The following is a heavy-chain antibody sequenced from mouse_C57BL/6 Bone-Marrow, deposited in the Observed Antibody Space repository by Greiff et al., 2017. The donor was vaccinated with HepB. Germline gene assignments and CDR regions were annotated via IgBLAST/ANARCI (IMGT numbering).Heavy chain of an antibody. CDR1: GYAFSSSW. CDR2: IYPGDGDT. V-gene: IGHV1-82*01. CDR3: ARDRAYSFAY. Sequence: VKLMESGPELVKPGASVKISCKASGYAFSSSWMHWVKQRPGKGLEWIGRIYPGDGDTNYNGKFKGKATLTADKSSSTAYMQLSSLTSEDSAVYFCARDRAYSFAYWGQGTLVTVSA. J-gene: IGHJ3*01. D-gene: IGHD2-10*01.